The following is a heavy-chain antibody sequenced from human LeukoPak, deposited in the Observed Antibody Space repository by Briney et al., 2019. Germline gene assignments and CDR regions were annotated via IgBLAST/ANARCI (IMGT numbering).Heavy chain of an antibody. CDR1: GFTFSSYG. J-gene: IGHJ4*02. V-gene: IGHV3-33*01. D-gene: IGHD1-26*01. Sequence: PGRSLRLSCAASGFTFSSYGMHWARQAPGKGLEWVAVIWYDGSNKYYADSVKGRFTISRDNSKNTLYLQMNSLRAEDTAVYYCARGVGATTEEWYFDYWGQGTLVTVSS. CDR3: ARGVGATTEEWYFDY. CDR2: IWYDGSNK.